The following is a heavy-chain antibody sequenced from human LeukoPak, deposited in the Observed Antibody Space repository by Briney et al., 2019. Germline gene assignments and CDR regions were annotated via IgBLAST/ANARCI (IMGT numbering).Heavy chain of an antibody. CDR2: INHSGST. Sequence: SETLSLTCAVYGGSFSGYYWSWIRQPPGKGLEWIGEINHSGSTNYNPSLKSRVTISVDTSKNQFSLKLSSVTAADTAVYYCARGSADNWFDPWSQGTLVTVSS. J-gene: IGHJ5*02. V-gene: IGHV4-34*01. CDR1: GGSFSGYY. CDR3: ARGSADNWFDP.